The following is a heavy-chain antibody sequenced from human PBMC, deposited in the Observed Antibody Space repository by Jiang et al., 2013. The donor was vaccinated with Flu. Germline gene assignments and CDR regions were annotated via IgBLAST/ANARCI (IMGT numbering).Heavy chain of an antibody. J-gene: IGHJ6*02. CDR3: ARRRVDQLDYYYYGMDV. V-gene: IGHV5-51*01. D-gene: IGHD2-2*01. CDR2: IYPGDSDT. Sequence: IIYPGDSDTRYSPSFQGQVTISADKSISTAYLQWSSLKASDTAMYYCARRRVDQLDYYYYGMDVWGQGTTVTVSS.